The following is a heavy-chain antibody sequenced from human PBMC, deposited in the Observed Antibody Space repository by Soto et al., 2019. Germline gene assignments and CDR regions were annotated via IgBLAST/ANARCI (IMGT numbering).Heavy chain of an antibody. J-gene: IGHJ5*02. CDR1: GYTFTGYY. CDR3: ARGNPYESIGNWFDP. CDR2: INPNSGGT. Sequence: ASVKVSCKASGYTFTGYYMHWVRQAPGQGLEWMGWINPNSGGTNYAQKFQGWVTMTRDTSISTAYMELSRLRSDDTAVYYCARGNPYESIGNWFDPWGQGTLVTVSS. D-gene: IGHD3-22*01. V-gene: IGHV1-2*04.